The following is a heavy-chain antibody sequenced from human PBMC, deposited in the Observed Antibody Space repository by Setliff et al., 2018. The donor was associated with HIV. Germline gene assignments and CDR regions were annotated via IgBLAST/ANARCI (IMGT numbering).Heavy chain of an antibody. CDR2: IYTSGST. CDR3: VRDTADGSGGRTYWYFDL. V-gene: IGHV4-61*09. J-gene: IGHJ2*01. Sequence: SETLSLTCAVSGYSIRSGHYWSWIRQPAGKGLEWIGHIYTSGSTNYNPSLKSRVTISVDTSKNQFSLKLSSVTAADTAVYFCVRDTADGSGGRTYWYFDLWGRGTLVTVSS. D-gene: IGHD3-10*01. CDR1: GYSIRSGHY.